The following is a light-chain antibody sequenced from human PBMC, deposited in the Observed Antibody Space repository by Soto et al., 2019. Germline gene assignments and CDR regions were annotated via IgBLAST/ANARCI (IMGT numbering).Light chain of an antibody. CDR2: AAS. J-gene: IGKJ1*01. CDR3: QEYNDWPRGT. V-gene: IGKV3-15*01. CDR1: QSVNTN. Sequence: VMTQSPATLSVSPGERATLSCRASQSVNTNLAWYQQKPGEAPRVLIYAASTRATDVPDRFSGSGSGTDFTLTISSLQSEDFVLYYCQEYNDWPRGTFGQGTKV.